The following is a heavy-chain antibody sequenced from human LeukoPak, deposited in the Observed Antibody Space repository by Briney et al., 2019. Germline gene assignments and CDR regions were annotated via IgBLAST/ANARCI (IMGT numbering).Heavy chain of an antibody. D-gene: IGHD6-19*01. CDR1: GFTFSSYG. Sequence: GGSLRLSCAASGFTFSSYGMHWVRQAPGKGLEWVAVISYDGSNKYYADSVKGRFTISRDNSKNTLYLQMNSLRAEDTAVYYCAKDSQYSSGWYSWFDLWGQGTLVTVSS. V-gene: IGHV3-30*18. CDR3: AKDSQYSSGWYSWFDL. J-gene: IGHJ5*02. CDR2: ISYDGSNK.